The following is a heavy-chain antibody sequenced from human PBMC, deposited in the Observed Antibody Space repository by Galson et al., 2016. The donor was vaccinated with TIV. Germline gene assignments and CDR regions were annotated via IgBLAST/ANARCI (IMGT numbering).Heavy chain of an antibody. Sequence: SLRLSCAAAGFSLRDYPMHWVRQAPGKGLEWVAVITYDGSDENYADSVKGRFTISRDNSKNTLHLQMHGLKTEDTAVYYCARDKGVGRDLKFYLDSWGQGTLVTVSA. CDR1: GFSLRDYP. D-gene: IGHD1-26*01. J-gene: IGHJ5*01. CDR2: ITYDGSDE. V-gene: IGHV3-30*04. CDR3: ARDKGVGRDLKFYLDS.